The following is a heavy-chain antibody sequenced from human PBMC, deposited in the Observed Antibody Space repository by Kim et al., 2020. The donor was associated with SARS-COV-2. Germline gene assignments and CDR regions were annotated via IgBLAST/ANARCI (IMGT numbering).Heavy chain of an antibody. Sequence: GGSLRLSCAASGFTFSSYAMHWVRQAPGKGLEWVAVISYDGSNKYYADSVKGRFTISRDNSKNTLYLQMNSLRAEDTAVYYCARDRKLRYFDLGIDYWG. CDR2: ISYDGSNK. CDR3: ARDRKLRYFDLGIDY. D-gene: IGHD3-9*01. J-gene: IGHJ4*01. CDR1: GFTFSSYA. V-gene: IGHV3-30*04.